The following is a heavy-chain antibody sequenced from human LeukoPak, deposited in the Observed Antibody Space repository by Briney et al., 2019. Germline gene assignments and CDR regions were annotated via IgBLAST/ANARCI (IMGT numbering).Heavy chain of an antibody. Sequence: PGGSLRLSCAGSGFTFSSYSMNWVRQAPGKGLEWVSSISSGGTYIYYADSVKGRFTISRDNAKNSLSLQLNTLRAEDTAVYYCARWSHVSGRWFLDNWGRGTLVSVSS. V-gene: IGHV3-21*04. CDR1: GFTFSSYS. D-gene: IGHD3-10*01. CDR3: ARWSHVSGRWFLDN. J-gene: IGHJ4*02. CDR2: ISSGGTYI.